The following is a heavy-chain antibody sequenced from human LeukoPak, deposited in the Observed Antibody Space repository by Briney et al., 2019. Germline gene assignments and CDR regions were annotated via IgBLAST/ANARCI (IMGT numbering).Heavy chain of an antibody. CDR1: GGSMSPYH. J-gene: IGHJ4*02. D-gene: IGHD6-6*01. V-gene: IGHV4-4*07. Sequence: SETLSLTCTVSGGSMSPYHWSWIRQPAGKGLEWIGRIYTSGSTNYNPSLKSRVTMSVDTSKNQFSLKLSSVTAADTAVYYCARSIAARLFDYWGQGTLVTVSS. CDR2: IYTSGST. CDR3: ARSIAARLFDY.